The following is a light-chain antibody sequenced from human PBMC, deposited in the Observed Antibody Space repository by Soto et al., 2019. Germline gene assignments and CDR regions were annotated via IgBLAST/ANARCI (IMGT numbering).Light chain of an antibody. CDR2: EVF. J-gene: IGLJ3*02. CDR3: SSYAGRDSWR. CDR1: FSDVGRYNY. Sequence: QSALTQPASVSGSPGQSITISCTGTFSDVGRYNYVSWYQHHPGKAPKLLIYEVFRRPSGVPDRFSGSKSGNTASLTVSGLQADDEAEYYCSSYAGRDSWRFGGGTQLTVL. V-gene: IGLV2-8*01.